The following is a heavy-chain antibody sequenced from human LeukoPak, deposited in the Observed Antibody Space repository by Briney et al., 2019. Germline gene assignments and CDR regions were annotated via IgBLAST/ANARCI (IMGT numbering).Heavy chain of an antibody. CDR1: GFTFSHYT. Sequence: PGGSLRLSCAACGFTFSHYTIGWVRQAPGKGLERVASITSSSSHIYYADSVKGRFTISRDSAKNEVYLQMNSLRGEDTAIYYCARVMMGATVTTFHYYCMDVWGVGTAVTVSS. CDR3: ARVMMGATVTTFHYYCMDV. CDR2: ITSSSSHI. J-gene: IGHJ6*03. V-gene: IGHV3-21*01. D-gene: IGHD4-11*01.